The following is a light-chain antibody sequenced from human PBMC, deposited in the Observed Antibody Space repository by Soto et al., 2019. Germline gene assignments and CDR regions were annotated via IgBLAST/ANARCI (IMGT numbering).Light chain of an antibody. CDR1: SSDVGGYND. J-gene: IGLJ2*01. Sequence: QSALTQPPSASGSPGQSVTISCTGTSSDVGGYNDVSWYQQHPGKAPKLMIYEVSQRPSGVTDRFFGSKSGNTASLTVSGLQAEDEAEYYCSSYAGSNNFVVFGGGTKLTVL. CDR2: EVS. CDR3: SSYAGSNNFVV. V-gene: IGLV2-8*01.